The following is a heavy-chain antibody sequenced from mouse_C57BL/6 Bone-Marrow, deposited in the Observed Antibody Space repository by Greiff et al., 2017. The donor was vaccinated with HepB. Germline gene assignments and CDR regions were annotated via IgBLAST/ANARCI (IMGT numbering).Heavy chain of an antibody. D-gene: IGHD1-1*01. CDR1: GYTFTSYG. V-gene: IGHV1-81*01. CDR2: IYPRSGNT. J-gene: IGHJ2*01. Sequence: VKLMESGAELARPGASVKLSCKASGYTFTSYGISWVKQRTGQGLEWIGEIYPRSGNTYYNEKFKGKATLTADKSSSTAYMELRSLTSEDSAVYFCASPYYYGSSLFDYWGQGTTLTVSS. CDR3: ASPYYYGSSLFDY.